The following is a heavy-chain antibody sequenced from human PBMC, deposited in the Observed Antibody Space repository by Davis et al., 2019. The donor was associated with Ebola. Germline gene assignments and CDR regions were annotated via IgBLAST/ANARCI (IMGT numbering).Heavy chain of an antibody. CDR1: GGSISSSGYY. V-gene: IGHV4-39*01. Sequence: MPSETLSLTCTVSGGSISSSGYYWAWIRRPPGKGLEWIGSAYYSGSSGSTHYNPSLKSRVTISADTSKNQLSLRMSSVTAADTAVDYCARQSAQEYGMDVWSQGTTVAVSS. CDR2: AYYSGSSGST. J-gene: IGHJ6*02. CDR3: ARQSAQEYGMDV.